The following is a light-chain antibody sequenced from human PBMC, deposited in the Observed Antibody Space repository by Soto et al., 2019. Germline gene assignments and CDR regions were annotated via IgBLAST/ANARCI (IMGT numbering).Light chain of an antibody. CDR3: QQYNNWPWT. V-gene: IGKV3-15*01. CDR1: QSVNHN. Sequence: VMTQSPDTLSASPGERVSLSCRASQSVNHNLAWYQQKPGQAPRLLIHGASTRATGFPARFSGSGSGTDFTLTISSLQSEDFAVYYCQQYNNWPWTFGQGTKVDIK. J-gene: IGKJ1*01. CDR2: GAS.